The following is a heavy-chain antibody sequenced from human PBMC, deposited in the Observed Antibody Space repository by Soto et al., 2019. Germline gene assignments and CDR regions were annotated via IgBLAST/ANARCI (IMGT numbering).Heavy chain of an antibody. J-gene: IGHJ6*02. CDR3: ARQGFGALHGLVDV. CDR1: GGSISNYY. CDR2: VHDSWGS. Sequence: SETLSLTCTVSGGSISNYYWSWFRQTPGKGLEWIGYVHDSWGSNYNPSLKSRVAISLDTSKSQFSLKLTSVTATDTAVYYCARQGFGALHGLVDVRGQGTTVTVSS. V-gene: IGHV4-59*08. D-gene: IGHD3-10*01.